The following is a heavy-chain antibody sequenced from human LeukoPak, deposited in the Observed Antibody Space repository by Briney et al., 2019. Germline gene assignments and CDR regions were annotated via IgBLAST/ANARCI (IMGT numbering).Heavy chain of an antibody. CDR3: ARGAQLPDY. J-gene: IGHJ4*02. V-gene: IGHV3-64*01. Sequence: GGSLRLSCAASGFAFSTYGMHWVRQAPGKGLEYVSGIGPDGGTTYYAKSVKGRFIISRDNSKNMVYLQMGSLTVDDMAVYYCARGAQLPDYWGQGPLVTVSS. CDR2: IGPDGGTT. D-gene: IGHD6-13*01. CDR1: GFAFSTYG.